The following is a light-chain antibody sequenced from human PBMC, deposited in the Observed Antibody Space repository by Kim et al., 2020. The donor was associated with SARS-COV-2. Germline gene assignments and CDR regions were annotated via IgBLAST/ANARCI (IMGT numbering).Light chain of an antibody. J-gene: IGLJ3*02. CDR3: QGWDNRGDLGV. V-gene: IGLV3-21*04. Sequence: SYELTQPPSVSVAPGETARITCGGNKIPSKGVNWYQQKAGQAPVLFIYNDIDRPSGIPERFSGSNSGNTATLTITRVEAGDEADDYCQGWDNRGDLGVFGGGTKVTVL. CDR1: KIPSKG. CDR2: NDI.